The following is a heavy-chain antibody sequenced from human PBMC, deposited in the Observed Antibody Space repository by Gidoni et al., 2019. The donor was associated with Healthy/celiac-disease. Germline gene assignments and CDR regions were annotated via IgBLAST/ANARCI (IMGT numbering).Heavy chain of an antibody. V-gene: IGHV4-34*01. D-gene: IGHD3-16*01. Sequence: QVQLQQWGAGLLKPSETLSLTCAVYGGSFSGYYWSWIRQPPGKWLEWIGEINHSGSTNYNPSLKSRVTISVDTSKNLFSLKLSSVTAADTAVYYCARGGDAGGFDLWGRGTLVTVSS. CDR3: ARGGDAGGFDL. CDR2: INHSGST. CDR1: GGSFSGYY. J-gene: IGHJ2*01.